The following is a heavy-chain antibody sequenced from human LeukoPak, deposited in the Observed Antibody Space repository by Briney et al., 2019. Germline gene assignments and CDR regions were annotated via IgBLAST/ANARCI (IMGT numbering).Heavy chain of an antibody. Sequence: PSETLSLTCHVSGDSIPSGTYYWSWIRQAAGKGLEWIGRISNSGISSNYNPSLKSRVTISIDTSKKQIFLELRSVTAADTAVYYCAGRVTIFGVVGTFDIWGQGTTVTVSS. V-gene: IGHV4-61*02. CDR3: AGRVTIFGVVGTFDI. CDR1: GDSIPSGTYY. D-gene: IGHD3-3*01. CDR2: ISNSGISS. J-gene: IGHJ3*02.